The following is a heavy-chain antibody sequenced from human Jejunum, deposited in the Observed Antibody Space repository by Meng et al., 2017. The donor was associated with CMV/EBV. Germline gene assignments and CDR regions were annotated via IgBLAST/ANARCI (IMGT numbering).Heavy chain of an antibody. CDR1: YG. CDR2: ISNDGSNK. V-gene: IGHV3-30*02. J-gene: IGHJ4*02. Sequence: YGMHWVRQAPGKGVEWVTFISNDGSNKYYGDSVKGRFTISRDNSKNTLYLQMNSLRAEDTSVYYCVKDRGVPYYESLTGYSYFDYWGQGALVTVSS. D-gene: IGHD3-9*01. CDR3: VKDRGVPYYESLTGYSYFDY.